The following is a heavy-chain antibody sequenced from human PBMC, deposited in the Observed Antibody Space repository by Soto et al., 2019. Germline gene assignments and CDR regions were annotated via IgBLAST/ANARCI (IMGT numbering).Heavy chain of an antibody. CDR1: GGTFSSYA. V-gene: IGHV1-69*13. Sequence: SVTVSSKASGGTFSSYAISWERQDPGHGLERMGGIISILGPANYKQKFQPRVMITADESTSTAYMELCSLRYEDAVVYHCVGDRYDSSGCSASTVRIHPGIDVWGGVRTVADS. J-gene: IGHJ6*02. CDR2: IISILGPA. CDR3: VGDRYDSSGCSASTVRIHPGIDV. D-gene: IGHD3-22*01.